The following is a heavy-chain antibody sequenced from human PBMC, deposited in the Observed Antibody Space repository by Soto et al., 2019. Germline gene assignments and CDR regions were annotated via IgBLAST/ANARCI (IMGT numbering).Heavy chain of an antibody. CDR2: IYHSGST. J-gene: IGHJ4*02. Sequence: TLSLTCSVSGGSIGGGGYSWIWLRQPAGKGLEWIGFIYHSGSTNYNPSLKSRVTMSGDRAKNQFSLKLRSVTAADTAVYYCARATVTYYYVDYWGQGTLVTVSS. CDR1: GGSIGGGGYS. D-gene: IGHD4-17*01. V-gene: IGHV4-30-2*01. CDR3: ARATVTYYYVDY.